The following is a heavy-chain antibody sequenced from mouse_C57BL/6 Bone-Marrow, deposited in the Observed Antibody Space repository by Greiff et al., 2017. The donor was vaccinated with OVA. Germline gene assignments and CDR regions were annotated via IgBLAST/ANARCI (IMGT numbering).Heavy chain of an antibody. J-gene: IGHJ3*01. CDR3: ARNYYGSSAWFAY. CDR1: GFTFSDYG. CDR2: ISSGSSTI. V-gene: IGHV5-17*01. Sequence: EVKLVESGGGLVKPGGSLKLSCAASGFTFSDYGMHWVRQAQERGLGWVAYISSGSSTIYYADTVKGRFTISRDNAKNTLFLQMTSLRSEDTAMYYCARNYYGSSAWFAYWGQGTLVTVSA. D-gene: IGHD1-1*01.